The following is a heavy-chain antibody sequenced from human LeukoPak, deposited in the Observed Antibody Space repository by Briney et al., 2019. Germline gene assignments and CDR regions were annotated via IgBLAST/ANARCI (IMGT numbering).Heavy chain of an antibody. CDR1: GYTFTSYH. Sequence: GASVKVSCKASGYTFTSYHMHWVRQAPGQGLEWMGIINPSGGSTSYAQKFQGRVTITADKSTSTAYMELSSLRSEDTAVYYCARGRPTTSIAAAGVNWFDPWGQGTLVTVSS. D-gene: IGHD6-13*01. CDR3: ARGRPTTSIAAAGVNWFDP. J-gene: IGHJ5*02. CDR2: INPSGGST. V-gene: IGHV1-46*01.